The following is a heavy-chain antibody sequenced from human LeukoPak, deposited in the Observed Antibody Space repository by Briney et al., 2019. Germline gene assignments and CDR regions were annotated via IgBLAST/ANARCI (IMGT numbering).Heavy chain of an antibody. CDR2: IYYSGRT. CDR3: ARRKYYTIEN. D-gene: IGHD3-10*01. J-gene: IGHJ4*02. Sequence: SETLSLTCTVSGDSIRSSGYYWGWIRQPPGKGLEWIASIYYSGRTYYNPSLKSRITISVDSSKNQFSLRLSSVTAADTAVYYCARRKYYTIENWGQGTLVTVSS. V-gene: IGHV4-39*01. CDR1: GDSIRSSGYY.